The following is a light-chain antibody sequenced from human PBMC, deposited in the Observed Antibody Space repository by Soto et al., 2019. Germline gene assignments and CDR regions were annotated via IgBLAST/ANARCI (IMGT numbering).Light chain of an antibody. V-gene: IGKV3-15*01. CDR2: GAS. J-gene: IGKJ1*01. Sequence: IVMTQSPATLSVSPGERATLSCRASQNVGNNLVWYQQKPGQAPRLLIYGASTRATGIPARFSGSGSGTEFTLTISSLQSEDFAVYYCQQYNDWPRTFGQGTKVDI. CDR3: QQYNDWPRT. CDR1: QNVGNN.